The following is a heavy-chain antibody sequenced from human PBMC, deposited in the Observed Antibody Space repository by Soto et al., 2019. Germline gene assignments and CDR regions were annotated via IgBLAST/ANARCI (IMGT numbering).Heavy chain of an antibody. D-gene: IGHD2-2*01. Sequence: QVQLVQSGAEVKKTGSSVKVSCKASGGTFSSYAISWVRQAPGQGLEWMGGIIPIFGTANYAQKFHVRVTITADESTSTAYMELSSLRSEDTAVYYCASLVRTAEYNWCDPWGQGTLVTVSS. J-gene: IGHJ5*02. CDR2: IIPIFGTA. CDR3: ASLVRTAEYNWCDP. CDR1: GGTFSSYA. V-gene: IGHV1-69*01.